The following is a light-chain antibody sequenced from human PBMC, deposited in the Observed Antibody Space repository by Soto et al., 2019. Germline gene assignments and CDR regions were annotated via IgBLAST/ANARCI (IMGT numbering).Light chain of an antibody. Sequence: EIVLTQSPGTLSLSPGERATLSCRASQSVSSSYSAWYQQKPGQAPRLLIYGASSRATGIPDRFSGSGSGTDFTLTISRLEPEDFAVYYCQQYGSSLFTFGPGNKVDI. CDR2: GAS. V-gene: IGKV3-20*01. CDR1: QSVSSSY. J-gene: IGKJ3*01. CDR3: QQYGSSLFT.